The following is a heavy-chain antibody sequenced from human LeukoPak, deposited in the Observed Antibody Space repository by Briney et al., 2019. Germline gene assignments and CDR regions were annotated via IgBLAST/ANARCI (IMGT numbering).Heavy chain of an antibody. D-gene: IGHD5-24*01. V-gene: IGHV3-21*01. J-gene: IGHJ3*02. CDR3: ARDHTGDGYNDAFDI. CDR2: ISSSSSYI. CDR1: GFTFSSYS. Sequence: GGSLRLSCAASGFTFSSYSMNWVRQAPGKGLEWVSSISSSSSYIYYADSVKGRFTISRDNAKNSLYLQMNSLRAEDTAVYYCARDHTGDGYNDAFDIWGQGTMVTVSS.